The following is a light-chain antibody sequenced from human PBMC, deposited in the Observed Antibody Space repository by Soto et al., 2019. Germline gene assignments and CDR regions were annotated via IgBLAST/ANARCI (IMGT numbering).Light chain of an antibody. J-gene: IGKJ4*01. V-gene: IGKV3-20*01. CDR1: QTVSSTY. CDR2: GAS. CDR3: HQYGSSPRT. Sequence: EIVLTQSPGTLSLSPGERATLSCRASQTVSSTYLAWYQQRPGQAPRLLIYGASSRPTGIPDRFSGSASGTDFTLTISRLEPEDFGVYYCHQYGSSPRTFGGGTKVEIK.